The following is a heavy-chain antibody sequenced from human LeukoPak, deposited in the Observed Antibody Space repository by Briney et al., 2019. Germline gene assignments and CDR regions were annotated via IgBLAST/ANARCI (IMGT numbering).Heavy chain of an antibody. CDR3: PRSGAARRGLYFDY. CDR2: IYPGDSDT. J-gene: IGHJ4*02. V-gene: IGHV5-51*01. Sequence: GESLKISCNGPGFTFSSFWIGWVGQMPGKGLEWMGIIYPGDSDTRYSPSFQGQVTISADNSITTANLQWGSLEASDTAMYYCPRSGAARRGLYFDYWGQGTLVTISS. D-gene: IGHD6-6*01. CDR1: GFTFSSFW.